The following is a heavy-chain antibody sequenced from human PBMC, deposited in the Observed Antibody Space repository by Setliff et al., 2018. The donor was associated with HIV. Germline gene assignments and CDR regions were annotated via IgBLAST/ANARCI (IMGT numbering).Heavy chain of an antibody. CDR1: GFTFSKHW. Sequence: GESLKISCAASGFTFSKHWMHWVCQAPGKGLVWVSRINIDGSNTYYADSVKGRFTISRDNAKDTLYLQMNSLRAEDTAVYYCARDPDASNKIDYWGQGTLVTSPQ. D-gene: IGHD4-4*01. J-gene: IGHJ4*02. CDR2: INIDGSNT. V-gene: IGHV3-74*01. CDR3: ARDPDASNKIDY.